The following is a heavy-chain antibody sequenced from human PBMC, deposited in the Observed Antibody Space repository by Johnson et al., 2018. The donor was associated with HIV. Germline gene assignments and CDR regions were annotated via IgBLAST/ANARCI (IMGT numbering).Heavy chain of an antibody. D-gene: IGHD6-19*01. CDR3: ARDIIAVAGYDAFDI. CDR2: ISYDGSNK. V-gene: IGHV3-30-3*01. CDR1: GFTFSSYA. J-gene: IGHJ3*02. Sequence: VQLVESGGGVVQPGRSLRLSCAASGFTFSSYAMHWVRQAPGKGLEWVAAISYDGSNKYYADSVKGRFTISRDNSKNTLYLQMNSLRAEDTAVYYCARDIIAVAGYDAFDIWGQGTMVTVSS.